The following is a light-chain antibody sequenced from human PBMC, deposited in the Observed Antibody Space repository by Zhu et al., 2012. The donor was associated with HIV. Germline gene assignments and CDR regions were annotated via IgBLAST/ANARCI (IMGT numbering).Light chain of an antibody. V-gene: IGKV3D-15*01. Sequence: EIAMTQSPATLSVSPGERATLSCRASQSVGSNLGWYQQRPGQAPRLLIYGASTRATGIPARFSGSGSGSEFTLTISSLQPEDFAMYYCQQYDSSPPWTFGQGTKVEIK. J-gene: IGKJ1*01. CDR1: QSVGSN. CDR2: GAS. CDR3: QQYDSSPPWT.